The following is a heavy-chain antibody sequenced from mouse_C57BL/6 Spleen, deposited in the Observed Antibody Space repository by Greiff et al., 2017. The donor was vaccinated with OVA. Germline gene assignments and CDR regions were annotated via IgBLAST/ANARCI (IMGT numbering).Heavy chain of an antibody. CDR2: ILPGSGST. Sequence: QVQLKESGAELMKPGASVKLSCKATGYTFTGYWIEWVKQRPGHGLELIGEILPGSGSTNYNAKFKGKATFTADTSSNSVYMQLSSLTTEHSAIYYCARLGTTVFPVAYWGQGTLVTVSA. V-gene: IGHV1-9*01. CDR1: GYTFTGYW. J-gene: IGHJ3*01. D-gene: IGHD1-1*01. CDR3: ARLGTTVFPVAY.